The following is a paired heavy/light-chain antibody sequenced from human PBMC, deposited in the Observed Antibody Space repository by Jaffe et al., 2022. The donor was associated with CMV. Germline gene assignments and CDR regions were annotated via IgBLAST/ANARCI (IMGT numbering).Light chain of an antibody. CDR1: QSISSSS. CDR3: QHYGSSPPYN. CDR2: ATS. J-gene: IGKJ2*01. Sequence: EIVLTQSPGTLSLSPGERATLSCRASQSISSSSLAWFHQKPGQAPRLLIYATSSRTTGIPTRFSGSGSGTDFTLTISRLEPEDFAVYYCQHYGSSPPYNFGQGTKLEIK. V-gene: IGKV3-20*01.
Heavy chain of an antibody. CDR1: GYIFSSYA. J-gene: IGHJ3*02. CDR2: VNGNGDTT. Sequence: EVHLVQSGGGLVQPGGSLRLSCAGSGYIFSSYAMNWVRQAPGKGLEWVSVVNGNGDTTYYADSVKGRFTIFRDNSKNTLYLQMTSLRADDTAIYYCAGPSSAWFDACDIWGQGTMVTVSS. CDR3: AGPSSAWFDACDI. D-gene: IGHD6-19*01. V-gene: IGHV3-23*04.